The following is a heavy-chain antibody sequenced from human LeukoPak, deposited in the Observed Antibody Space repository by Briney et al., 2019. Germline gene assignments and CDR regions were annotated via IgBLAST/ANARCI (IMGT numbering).Heavy chain of an antibody. V-gene: IGHV4-38-2*01. D-gene: IGHD6-13*01. CDR3: ARAYHSSWYLNWFDP. CDR1: GYSISSGYY. Sequence: SETLSLTCAVSGYSISSGYYWGWIRQPPRKGPEWIGSIYHNGNTYYNPSLKSRVTISVDTSKNEFSLKLSSVTAADTAVYYCARAYHSSWYLNWFDPWGQGTLVTVSS. J-gene: IGHJ5*02. CDR2: IYHNGNT.